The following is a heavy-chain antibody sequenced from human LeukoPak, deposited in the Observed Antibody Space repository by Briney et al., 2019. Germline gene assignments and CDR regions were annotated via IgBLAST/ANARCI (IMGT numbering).Heavy chain of an antibody. V-gene: IGHV3-48*02. CDR3: ARENWAYGSNPFDY. D-gene: IGHD4-23*01. Sequence: GGSLRLSCAASGFNFDAYAMHWVRQAPGKGLEWVSYISRSRSTIYYADSVKGRFTISRDNAKNSLYLQMNSLRDEDTAVYYCARENWAYGSNPFDYWGQGTLVTVSS. CDR1: GFNFDAYA. J-gene: IGHJ4*02. CDR2: ISRSRSTI.